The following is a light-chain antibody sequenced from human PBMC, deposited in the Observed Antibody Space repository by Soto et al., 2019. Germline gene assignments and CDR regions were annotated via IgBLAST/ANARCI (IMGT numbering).Light chain of an antibody. V-gene: IGKV3-20*01. CDR1: QSLTSDY. J-gene: IGKJ1*01. Sequence: EIVLTQSPGTLSLPQGERATLSCRASQSLTSDYLAWYQQKPGQTPRLLIHGASSRATGIPDRFSCSGSGTDFTLTISRLEPEDSSGYYCQQSGRPFGQGTKVDIK. CDR3: QQSGRP. CDR2: GAS.